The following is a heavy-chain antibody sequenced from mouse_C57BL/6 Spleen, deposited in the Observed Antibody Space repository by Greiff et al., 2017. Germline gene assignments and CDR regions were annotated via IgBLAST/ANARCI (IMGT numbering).Heavy chain of an antibody. Sequence: VHLVESGPGLVAPSQSLSITCTVSGFSLTSYAISWVRQPPGKGLEWLGVIWTGGGTNYNSALKSRLSISKDNSKSQVFLKMNSLQTDDTARYYCARKGYYSNRYAMDYWGQGTSVTVSS. CDR3: ARKGYYSNRYAMDY. D-gene: IGHD2-5*01. V-gene: IGHV2-9-1*01. J-gene: IGHJ4*01. CDR1: GFSLTSYA. CDR2: IWTGGGT.